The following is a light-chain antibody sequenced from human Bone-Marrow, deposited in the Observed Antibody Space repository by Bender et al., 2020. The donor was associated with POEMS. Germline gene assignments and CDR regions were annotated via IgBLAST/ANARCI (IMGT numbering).Light chain of an antibody. V-gene: IGLV4-69*01. CDR2: VNSDGSH. CDR1: SGHSSYA. J-gene: IGLJ3*02. CDR3: QSFDTSLSGWV. Sequence: QLVLTQSPSASASLGASVKLTCTLTSGHSSYAIAWLQQQPEKGPRYLMKVNSDGSHSKGDGIPDRFSGSSSGAERYLTISSLQSEDEADYYCQSFDTSLSGWVFGAGTKLTV.